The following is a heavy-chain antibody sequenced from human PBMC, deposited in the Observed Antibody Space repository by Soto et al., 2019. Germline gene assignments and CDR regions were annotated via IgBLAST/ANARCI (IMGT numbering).Heavy chain of an antibody. Sequence: EVQLVESGGGLVKPGGSLRLSCAASGFTFSSYSMNWVRQAPGKGLEWVSSISSSSSYIYYADSVKGRFTISRDNAKNSLYLQMNSLRAEDTAVYYCARADTAIVIRGYFDYWGQGTLVTVSS. J-gene: IGHJ4*02. CDR1: GFTFSSYS. CDR2: ISSSSSYI. V-gene: IGHV3-21*01. CDR3: ARADTAIVIRGYFDY. D-gene: IGHD5-18*01.